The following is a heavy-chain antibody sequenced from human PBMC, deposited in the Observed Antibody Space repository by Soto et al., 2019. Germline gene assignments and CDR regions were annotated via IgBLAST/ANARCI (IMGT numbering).Heavy chain of an antibody. CDR2: IYYSGST. Sequence: SETLSLTCTVSGGSISSYYWSWIRQPPGKGLEWIGYIYYSGSTNYNPSLKSRVTISVDTSKNQFSLKLSSVTAADTAVYYCARASGLAGAYSSGEFDYWGQGTLVTVSS. J-gene: IGHJ4*02. CDR3: ARASGLAGAYSSGEFDY. CDR1: GGSISSYY. V-gene: IGHV4-59*01. D-gene: IGHD6-19*01.